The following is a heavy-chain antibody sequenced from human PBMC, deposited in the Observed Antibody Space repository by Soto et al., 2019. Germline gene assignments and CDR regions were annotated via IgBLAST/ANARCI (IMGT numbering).Heavy chain of an antibody. J-gene: IGHJ5*02. V-gene: IGHV3-23*01. CDR1: GFNFNTFA. Sequence: PGGSLRLVCTASGFNFNTFAMSGIRQAPGKGLEWVSHISSSGDSRDYADSVRGRFTISRDNSKNVLFLQMNSLRADDTATYYCAKDPPSPWTADWVDPWGKGTLVTVSS. D-gene: IGHD5-12*01. CDR2: ISSSGDSR. CDR3: AKDPPSPWTADWVDP.